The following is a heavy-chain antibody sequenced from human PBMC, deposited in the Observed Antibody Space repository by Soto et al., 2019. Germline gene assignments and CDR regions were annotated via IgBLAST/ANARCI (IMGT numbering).Heavy chain of an antibody. D-gene: IGHD2-15*01. Sequence: QVQLQESGPGLVKPSETLSLTCTVSGGSISSYYWSWIRQPPGKGLEWIGYIYYSGSTNYNPSLKNRATTSVDASKNQFSLKLSSVTAADTAVYYCARRYGGTFDYWGQGTLVTVSS. CDR3: ARRYGGTFDY. V-gene: IGHV4-59*08. CDR2: IYYSGST. J-gene: IGHJ4*02. CDR1: GGSISSYY.